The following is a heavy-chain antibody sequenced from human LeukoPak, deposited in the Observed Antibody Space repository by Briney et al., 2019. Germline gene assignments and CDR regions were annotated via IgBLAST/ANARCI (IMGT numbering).Heavy chain of an antibody. CDR2: IYPGDSDT. D-gene: IGHD2-15*01. CDR3: ARHLRSRYCSGGSCPTFDY. J-gene: IGHJ4*02. Sequence: GESLKISCKGSGYSFTSYWIGWVRQMPGKGLEWMGIIYPGDSDTRYSPSFQGQVTISADKSISTAYLRWSSLKASDTAMYYCARHLRSRYCSGGSCPTFDYWGQGTLVTVSS. CDR1: GYSFTSYW. V-gene: IGHV5-51*01.